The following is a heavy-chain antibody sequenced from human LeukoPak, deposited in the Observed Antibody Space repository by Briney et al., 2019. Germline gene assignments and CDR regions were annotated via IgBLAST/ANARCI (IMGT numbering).Heavy chain of an antibody. J-gene: IGHJ4*02. CDR2: INPSGGST. D-gene: IGHD6-13*01. CDR1: GYTFTSYA. Sequence: ASVKVSCKASGYTFTSYAMNWVRQAPGQGLEWMGIINPSGGSTSYAQKFQGRVTMTRDMSTSTVYMELSSLRSEDTAVYYCARDLGAWGYSSPHEDYWGQGTLVTVSS. CDR3: ARDLGAWGYSSPHEDY. V-gene: IGHV1-46*01.